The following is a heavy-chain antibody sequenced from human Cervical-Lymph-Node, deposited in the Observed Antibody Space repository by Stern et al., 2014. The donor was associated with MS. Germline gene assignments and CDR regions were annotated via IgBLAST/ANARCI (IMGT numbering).Heavy chain of an antibody. D-gene: IGHD4-23*01. V-gene: IGHV3-23*01. Sequence: VQSGRSLRLSCAASGFSFNNYAMTWVRQAPGKGLEWVSTIGGDSGRTYYADSLRGRFTISRDNSKKTVYLQMASLRADDTAVYYCAKDTGDFGGYVGAFQNWGQGTLVTVSS. CDR1: GFSFNNYA. CDR2: IGGDSGRT. J-gene: IGHJ1*01. CDR3: AKDTGDFGGYVGAFQN.